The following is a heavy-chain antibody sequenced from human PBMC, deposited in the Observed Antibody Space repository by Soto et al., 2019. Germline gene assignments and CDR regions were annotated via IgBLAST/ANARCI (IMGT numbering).Heavy chain of an antibody. V-gene: IGHV3-30*18. CDR2: ISYDGSNK. CDR1: GFTFSSYG. D-gene: IGHD5-18*01. Sequence: QVQLVESGGGVVQPGRSLRLSCAASGFTFSSYGMHWVRQAPGKGLEWVAVISYDGSNKYYADSVKGRFNISRDNSKNALYLQMNSLTAEDAAVYYCAKDRHPRGYSYGCFDTWGQGPLVTVSS. CDR3: AKDRHPRGYSYGCFDT. J-gene: IGHJ4*02.